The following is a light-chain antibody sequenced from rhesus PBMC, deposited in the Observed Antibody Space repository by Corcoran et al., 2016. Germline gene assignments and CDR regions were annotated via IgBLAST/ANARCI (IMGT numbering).Light chain of an antibody. J-gene: IGKJ2*01. CDR2: YAS. V-gene: IGKV1-37*01. Sequence: DIQMTQSPSSLSASVGDTVTITCRASQGISSYLAWYQQKLGKAPKSLIYYASNLESGVPSRFSGSGSGTEFTITISSLQPEDFATYYCQQYNSAPYSFGQGTKVEIK. CDR3: QQYNSAPYS. CDR1: QGISSY.